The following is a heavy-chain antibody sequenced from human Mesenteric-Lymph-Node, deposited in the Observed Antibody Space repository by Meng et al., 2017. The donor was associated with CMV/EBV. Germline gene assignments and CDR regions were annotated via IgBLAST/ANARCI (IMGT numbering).Heavy chain of an antibody. V-gene: IGHV3-48*03. CDR2: ISSSGSTI. D-gene: IGHD2-2*01. CDR3: AKGTEEIVVVPAAMFAYYYYGMDV. Sequence: GGSLRLSCAASGFTFSSYEMNWVRQAPGKGLEWVSYISSSGSTIYYADSVKGRFTISRDNAKNTLYLQMNSLRAEDTAVYYCAKGTEEIVVVPAAMFAYYYYGMDVWGQGTTVTVSS. CDR1: GFTFSSYE. J-gene: IGHJ6*02.